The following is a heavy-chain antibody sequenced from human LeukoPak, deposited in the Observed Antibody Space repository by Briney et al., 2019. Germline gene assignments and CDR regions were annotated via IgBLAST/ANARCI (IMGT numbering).Heavy chain of an antibody. CDR1: GFTFNTYW. Sequence: GGSLRLSCAASGFTFNTYWMHWVRQAPGKGLEWVSAISGSGGGTYYADSVKGRFTISRDNSKNTLYLQMNSLRAEDTAVYYCARNGVFRSVDYWGQGTLVTVSS. CDR2: ISGSGGGT. V-gene: IGHV3-23*01. D-gene: IGHD3-3*01. CDR3: ARNGVFRSVDY. J-gene: IGHJ4*02.